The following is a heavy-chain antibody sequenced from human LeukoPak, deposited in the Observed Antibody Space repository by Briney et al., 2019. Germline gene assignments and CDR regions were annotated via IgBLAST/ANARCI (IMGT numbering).Heavy chain of an antibody. Sequence: PGGSLRLSCAASGFTFDDYAMHWVRQAPGKGLEWVSGISWNSGSIGYADSLKGRVAISRDNAKNSLYLQMNSLRAEDTAAYYCARGGIYSQGFDYWGQGSLVTVSS. J-gene: IGHJ4*02. CDR2: ISWNSGSI. CDR1: GFTFDDYA. V-gene: IGHV3-9*01. CDR3: ARGGIYSQGFDY. D-gene: IGHD6-13*01.